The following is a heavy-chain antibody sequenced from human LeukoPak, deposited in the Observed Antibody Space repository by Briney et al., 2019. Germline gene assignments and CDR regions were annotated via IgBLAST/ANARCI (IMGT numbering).Heavy chain of an antibody. CDR3: AKSNGYGLVDI. Sequence: SETLSLTCTVSGYSVRSFYWNWIRQSADKGLEWIGRFYTSGITKYNPSLQSRVAMSVDTSKNQFSLNLNSVTAADTAVYYCAKSNGYGLVDIRGQGTMVTVSS. CDR2: FYTSGIT. V-gene: IGHV4-4*07. CDR1: GYSVRSFY. J-gene: IGHJ3*02. D-gene: IGHD3-10*01.